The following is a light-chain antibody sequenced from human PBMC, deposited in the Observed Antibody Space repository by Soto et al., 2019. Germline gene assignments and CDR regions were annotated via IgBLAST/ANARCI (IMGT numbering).Light chain of an antibody. Sequence: AIRMTQSPSSFSASIGDRATITCRASQAISSYLAWYQQKPGKAPKLLIYAASTLQSGVPSRFSGSGSGTDFTLTISCLQSEDFATYYCQQYYSYPRTFGQGTEVEIK. CDR2: AAS. CDR1: QAISSY. CDR3: QQYYSYPRT. V-gene: IGKV1-8*01. J-gene: IGKJ1*01.